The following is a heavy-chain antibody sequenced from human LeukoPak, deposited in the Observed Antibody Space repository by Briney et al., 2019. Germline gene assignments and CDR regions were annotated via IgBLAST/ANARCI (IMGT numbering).Heavy chain of an antibody. Sequence: GASVKVSCKASGYTFTSYYMRWVRQAPGQGLEWMGIINPSGGTTSYAQKFQGRVTMTRDTSTSTVYMELSSLRSEDTAVYYCARDPSVSGYSFGYFDYWGQGTLVTVSS. J-gene: IGHJ4*02. CDR1: GYTFTSYY. CDR2: INPSGGTT. CDR3: ARDPSVSGYSFGYFDY. V-gene: IGHV1-46*01. D-gene: IGHD5-18*01.